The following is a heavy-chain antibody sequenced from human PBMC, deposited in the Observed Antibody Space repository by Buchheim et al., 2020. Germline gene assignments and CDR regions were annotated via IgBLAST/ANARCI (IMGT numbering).Heavy chain of an antibody. CDR1: GGSISSGDYY. D-gene: IGHD2-2*01. Sequence: QVQLQESGPGLVKPSQTLSLTCTVSGGSISSGDYYWSWIRQPPGKGLEWIGYIYHSGSTYYNPPLKSRVTVALDTPKNQFSLKLSSVTAADTAVYYCARDRSPTSGDFDPWGQGTL. V-gene: IGHV4-30-4*01. J-gene: IGHJ5*02. CDR2: IYHSGST. CDR3: ARDRSPTSGDFDP.